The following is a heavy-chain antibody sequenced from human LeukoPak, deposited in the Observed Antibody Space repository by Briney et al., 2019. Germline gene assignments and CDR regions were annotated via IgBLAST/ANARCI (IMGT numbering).Heavy chain of an antibody. D-gene: IGHD3-10*01. CDR1: GGTFSSYA. CDR3: ARDLGYYGSGSYFDY. Sequence: SVKVSCKASGGTFSSYAISWVRQAPGQGLEWVGGIIPIFGTANYAQKFQGRVTITADESTSTAYMELSSLRSEDTAVYYCARDLGYYGSGSYFDYWGQGTLVTVSS. V-gene: IGHV1-69*13. CDR2: IIPIFGTA. J-gene: IGHJ4*02.